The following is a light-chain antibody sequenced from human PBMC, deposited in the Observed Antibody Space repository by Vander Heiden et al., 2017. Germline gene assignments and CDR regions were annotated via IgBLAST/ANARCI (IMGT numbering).Light chain of an antibody. CDR2: DAS. Sequence: IVMTQSPATLSVSPGERVTLSCRASQSVYTNLAWYQQKPGQPPRLLIYDASSRATGIPARFSGSGSGTEFTLTISSLQSEDFAVYYCQQHNNWPLTFGGGTKVEI. V-gene: IGKV3-15*01. CDR3: QQHNNWPLT. CDR1: QSVYTN. J-gene: IGKJ4*01.